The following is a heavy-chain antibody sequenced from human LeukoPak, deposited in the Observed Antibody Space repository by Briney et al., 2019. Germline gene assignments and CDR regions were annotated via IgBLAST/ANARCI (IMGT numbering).Heavy chain of an antibody. V-gene: IGHV4-30-4*08. CDR1: VGSPSSGVSY. J-gene: IGHJ6*03. CDR2: IYYSGST. CDR3: AREIFGVVIAGGPYYYYYMDV. Sequence: PSETLSLTCTVSVGSPSSGVSYWSWIRQPPGKGLEWIGYIYYSGSTYYNPSLKSRVPISVHTSKNQFSLKLSAVTAADTAVYYCAREIFGVVIAGGPYYYYYMDVWGKGTTVTVSS. D-gene: IGHD3-3*01.